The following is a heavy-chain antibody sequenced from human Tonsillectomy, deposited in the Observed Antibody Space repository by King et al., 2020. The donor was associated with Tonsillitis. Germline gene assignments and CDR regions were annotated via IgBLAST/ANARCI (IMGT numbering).Heavy chain of an antibody. CDR2: ISGSGGST. J-gene: IGHJ6*02. CDR1: TFTFSSYA. V-gene: IGHV3-23*04. D-gene: IGHD5-18*01. Sequence: VQLVESGGGLVQPGGSLRLSCTASTFTFSSYAMSWVRQAPGKGLEWVSGISGSGGSTFYADSGKGRFTISRDNSKNTLYVQMNSLGDEDTALYYCAKDRAAMITPTGSMDVWGQGTTVTVSS. CDR3: AKDRAAMITPTGSMDV.